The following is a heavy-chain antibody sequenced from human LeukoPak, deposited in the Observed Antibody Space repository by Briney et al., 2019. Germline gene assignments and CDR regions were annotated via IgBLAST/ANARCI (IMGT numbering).Heavy chain of an antibody. CDR1: GFTFSSYA. V-gene: IGHV3-30*04. J-gene: IGHJ3*02. Sequence: PGGSLRLSCAASGFTFSSYAMHWVRQAPGKGLEWVAVLSYDGSNKYYADSVKGRFTISRDNSKNTLYLQMNSLRAEDTAVYYCARESEYSSSSASFDIWGQGTMVTVSS. CDR2: LSYDGSNK. CDR3: ARESEYSSSSASFDI. D-gene: IGHD6-6*01.